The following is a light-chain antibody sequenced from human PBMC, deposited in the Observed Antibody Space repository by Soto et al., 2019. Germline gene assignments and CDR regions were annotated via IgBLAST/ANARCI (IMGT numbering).Light chain of an antibody. V-gene: IGKV1-39*01. Sequence: DIQMTQSPSSLSASVGDRVTITCRASQSISSYLNWYQQKPGKAPNLLIYAASSLQSGVPSRFSGSGSGTDFTLTISSLQPEYFATYYCQQSYNTPRTFGQGTKLEIK. CDR2: AAS. CDR3: QQSYNTPRT. CDR1: QSISSY. J-gene: IGKJ2*01.